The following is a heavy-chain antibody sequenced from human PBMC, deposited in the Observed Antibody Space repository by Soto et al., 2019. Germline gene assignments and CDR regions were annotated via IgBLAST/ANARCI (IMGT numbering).Heavy chain of an antibody. CDR1: GFTFSSYG. Sequence: QVQLVESGGGVVQPGRSLRLSCAASGFTFSSYGMHWVRQAPGKGLAWVAVISYDGSNKYYADSVKGRFTISRDNSKNTLYLQMNSLRAEDTAVYYCAKEAEQRITIFGVVIPAYYFDYWGQGTLVTVSS. J-gene: IGHJ4*02. V-gene: IGHV3-30*18. CDR2: ISYDGSNK. CDR3: AKEAEQRITIFGVVIPAYYFDY. D-gene: IGHD3-3*01.